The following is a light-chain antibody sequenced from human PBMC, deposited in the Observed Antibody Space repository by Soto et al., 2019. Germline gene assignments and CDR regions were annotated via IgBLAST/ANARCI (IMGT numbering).Light chain of an antibody. CDR2: DVS. CDR1: SSDVAGYNF. CDR3: NSYAGSNNFVV. J-gene: IGLJ2*01. Sequence: QSVLTQPPSASGSPGQSVTISCTGTSSDVAGYNFVSWYQQHPGKAPKLIIYDVSKRPSGVPDRFSGSKSVNTASLTVSGLQAEDEADYYCNSYAGSNNFVVFGGGTKLTVL. V-gene: IGLV2-8*01.